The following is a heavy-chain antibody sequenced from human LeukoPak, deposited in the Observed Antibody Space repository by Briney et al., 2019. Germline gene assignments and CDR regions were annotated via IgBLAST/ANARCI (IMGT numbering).Heavy chain of an antibody. V-gene: IGHV4-4*07. Sequence: SETLSLTCTVSGASVSTYYWSWVRQPAGKGLEWIGRVHSSGSTNYNPSLMSRVTMSVDTSRNQFSLKLNSVTAADTAVYYCARAYYGSGVVNAFDVWGQGTMVTVSS. CDR3: ARAYYGSGVVNAFDV. CDR2: VHSSGST. D-gene: IGHD3-10*01. CDR1: GASVSTYY. J-gene: IGHJ3*01.